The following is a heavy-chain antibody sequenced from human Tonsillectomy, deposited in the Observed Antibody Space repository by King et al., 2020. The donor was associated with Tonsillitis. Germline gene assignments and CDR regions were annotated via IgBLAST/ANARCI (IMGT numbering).Heavy chain of an antibody. D-gene: IGHD4-17*01. CDR3: ARDLGDDGDYDAY. CDR1: GGSLNNSDYY. Sequence: VQLQESGPGLVKPSQTLSLTCTVSGGSLNNSDYYWSWIRQPPGKGLEWIGYIYYSGSTYYNPSLKSRVTISVDTSKNQFSLKRRSVTAADTAVYYCARDLGDDGDYDAYWGQGTLVTVSS. CDR2: IYYSGST. V-gene: IGHV4-30-4*01. J-gene: IGHJ4*02.